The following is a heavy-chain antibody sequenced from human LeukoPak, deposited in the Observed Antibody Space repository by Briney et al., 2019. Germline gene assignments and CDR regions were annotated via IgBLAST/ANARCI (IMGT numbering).Heavy chain of an antibody. J-gene: IGHJ4*02. Sequence: ASVKVSCKASGYTFTGYYMHWVRQAPGQGLEWMGWINPNSGGTNYAQKFQGRVTMTRDTSISTAYMELSRLRSDDTAVYYCARPPPEYSGYDWGAFDYWGQGTLVTVSS. CDR3: ARPPPEYSGYDWGAFDY. V-gene: IGHV1-2*02. CDR1: GYTFTGYY. CDR2: INPNSGGT. D-gene: IGHD5-12*01.